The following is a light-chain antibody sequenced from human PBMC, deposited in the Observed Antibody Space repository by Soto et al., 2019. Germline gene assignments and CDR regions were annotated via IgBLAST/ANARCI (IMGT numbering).Light chain of an antibody. Sequence: DIVMTQSPDSLAVSLGERAAINCRSSQSLLHSSNNKNYLAWYQQKPGQSPKLIIYWASTRESGVPDRFSGSGSGADFTLTISSLQAEDVAVYYCQQYYSTLSFGQGTRLEIK. CDR1: QSLLHSSNNKNY. CDR3: QQYYSTLS. CDR2: WAS. J-gene: IGKJ5*01. V-gene: IGKV4-1*01.